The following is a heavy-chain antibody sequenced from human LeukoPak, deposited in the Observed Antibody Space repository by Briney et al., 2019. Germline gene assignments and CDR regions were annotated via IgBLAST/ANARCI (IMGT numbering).Heavy chain of an antibody. Sequence: SETLSPTCTVSGGSISSSSYYWGWIRQPPGKGLEWIGSIYYSGSTYYNPSLKSRVTISVDTSKNQFSLKPSSVTAADTAVYYCARRHSSSWGVFDYWGQGTLVTVSS. CDR3: ARRHSSSWGVFDY. CDR1: GGSISSSSYY. V-gene: IGHV4-39*01. D-gene: IGHD6-6*01. CDR2: IYYSGST. J-gene: IGHJ4*02.